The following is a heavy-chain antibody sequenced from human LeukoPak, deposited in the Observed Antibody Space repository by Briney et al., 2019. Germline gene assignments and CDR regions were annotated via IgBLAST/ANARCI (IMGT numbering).Heavy chain of an antibody. CDR2: IGNNGGIT. D-gene: IGHD4-17*01. V-gene: IGHV3-64D*09. CDR3: VKDGADYGENGWFDP. CDR1: GFTLSNYA. Sequence: PGGSLRLSCSASGFTLSNYAMHWVRQAPGKGLEHVSVIGNNGGITYYADSVKGRFTISRDNSKNTLYLQMTSLRPEDTAVYYCVKDGADYGENGWFDPWGQGTLVTVSS. J-gene: IGHJ5*02.